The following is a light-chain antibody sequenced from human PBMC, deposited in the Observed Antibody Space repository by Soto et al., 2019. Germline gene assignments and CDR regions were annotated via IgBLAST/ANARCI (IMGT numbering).Light chain of an antibody. V-gene: IGLV2-14*01. J-gene: IGLJ1*01. CDR1: SSDVGGYNY. Sequence: QSVLTQPASVSGSPGQSITISCTGTSSDVGGYNYVSWCQQHPGKAPKLIIYEVSNRPSEISNRFSGSKSGNTASLTISGLQAEDEADYYCSSYTSDSTYVFGTGTKVTVL. CDR3: SSYTSDSTYV. CDR2: EVS.